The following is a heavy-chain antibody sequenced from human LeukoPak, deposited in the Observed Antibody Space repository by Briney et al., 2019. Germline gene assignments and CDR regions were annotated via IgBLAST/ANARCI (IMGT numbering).Heavy chain of an antibody. D-gene: IGHD2-21*01. V-gene: IGHV3-74*01. CDR2: INTDGSGT. CDR1: GFTFRSYW. CDR3: GREMEPYGGPQPIGS. Sequence: GGSLRLSCTVSGFTFRSYWMHWVRQAPGKGLVWVSRINTDGSGTNYADFVKGRFTISRDNAKNTLYLQMNSLRAEDTAVYYCGREMEPYGGPQPIGSWGQGTLVTVSS. J-gene: IGHJ4*02.